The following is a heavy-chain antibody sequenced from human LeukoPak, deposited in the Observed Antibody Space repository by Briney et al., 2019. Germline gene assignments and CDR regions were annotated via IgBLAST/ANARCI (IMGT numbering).Heavy chain of an antibody. D-gene: IGHD3-10*01. J-gene: IGHJ6*02. CDR1: GFTFSKYC. V-gene: IGHV3-30*18. CDR2: ISYDGSNK. CDR3: AKRTYYYGSGTYAYGMDV. Sequence: GGSLRLSCAASGFTFSKYCMHWVRQAPGKGLEWVAVISYDGSNKYYADSVKGRFTISRDNSKNTLYLQMNSLRAEDTAVYYCAKRTYYYGSGTYAYGMDVWGQGTTVTVSS.